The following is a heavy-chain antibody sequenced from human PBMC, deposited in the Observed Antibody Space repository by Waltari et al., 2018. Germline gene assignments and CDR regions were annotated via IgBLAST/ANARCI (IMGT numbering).Heavy chain of an antibody. CDR2: INPGGGST. Sequence: QVQLVQSGAEVKKPGASVRLSCQASGYTFPSYYINWVRQAPGQGPEWMGVINPGGGSTIYAQKFQGRVTMSRDTSTSTVYMELSSLRSEDTAVYYCARSRILTGYFPNEEFDNWGQGTLVTVSS. J-gene: IGHJ4*02. CDR3: ARSRILTGYFPNEEFDN. CDR1: GYTFPSYY. V-gene: IGHV1-46*01. D-gene: IGHD3-9*01.